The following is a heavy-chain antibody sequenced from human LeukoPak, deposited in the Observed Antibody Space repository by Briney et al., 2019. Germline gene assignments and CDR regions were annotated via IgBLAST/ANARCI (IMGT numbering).Heavy chain of an antibody. CDR3: ARHPFATPFDY. CDR1: GGSISNYY. J-gene: IGHJ4*02. V-gene: IGHV4-59*08. Sequence: SETLSLTCNVSGGSISNYYWSWIRQPPGKGLEWIGYMYHTGHTMYNSSLKSRVTMLLDTSKNHFSLRLSSVTAADTAVYYCARHPFATPFDYWGPGTLVTVSS. D-gene: IGHD2-15*01. CDR2: MYHTGHT.